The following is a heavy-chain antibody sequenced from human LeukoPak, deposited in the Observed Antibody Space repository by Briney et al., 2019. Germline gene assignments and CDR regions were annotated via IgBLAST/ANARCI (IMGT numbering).Heavy chain of an antibody. CDR3: ASHSSLGGPLAHFDS. CDR2: IYYSANA. J-gene: IGHJ4*02. V-gene: IGHV4-59*08. CDR1: GGSITSYY. D-gene: IGHD2-2*01. Sequence: SETLSLTCSVSGGSITSYYWSWIRQPPGKGLEWIGFIYYSANANYNPSLKSRVTISVDTSKNHLSLKLNSVTAADTAVYYCASHSSLGGPLAHFDSWGQGRLVAVSS.